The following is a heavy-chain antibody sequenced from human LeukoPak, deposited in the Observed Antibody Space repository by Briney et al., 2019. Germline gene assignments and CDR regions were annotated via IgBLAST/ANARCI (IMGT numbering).Heavy chain of an antibody. CDR3: ASHSSLGGPLAHFDS. CDR2: IYYSANA. J-gene: IGHJ4*02. V-gene: IGHV4-59*08. CDR1: GGSITSYY. D-gene: IGHD2-2*01. Sequence: SETLSLTCSVSGGSITSYYWSWIRQPPGKGLEWIGFIYYSANANYNPSLKSRVTISVDTSKNHLSLKLNSVTAADTAVYYCASHSSLGGPLAHFDSWGQGRLVAVSS.